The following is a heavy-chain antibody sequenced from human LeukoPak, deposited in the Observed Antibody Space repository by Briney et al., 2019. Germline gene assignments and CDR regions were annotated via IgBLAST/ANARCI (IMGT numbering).Heavy chain of an antibody. CDR2: VNPNSGNT. Sequence: ASVKVSCKASGYNFIGYDITWVRQATGQGLEWMGWVNPNSGNTGYAQNFQGRVTMTRNTSSATAYMELSSLRSDDTAVYYCTFQRLSFLNFFESWGQGTLVTVSS. CDR1: GYNFIGYD. V-gene: IGHV1-8*01. CDR3: TFQRLSFLNFFES. J-gene: IGHJ5*01. D-gene: IGHD2/OR15-2a*01.